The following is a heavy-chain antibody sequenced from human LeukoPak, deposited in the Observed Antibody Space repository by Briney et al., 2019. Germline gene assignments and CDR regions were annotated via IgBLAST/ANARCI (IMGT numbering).Heavy chain of an antibody. J-gene: IGHJ3*02. CDR2: IYYSGST. CDR3: ARVWYSSSPDAFDI. V-gene: IGHV4-59*01. D-gene: IGHD6-13*01. CDR1: GGSISSYY. Sequence: PSETLSLTCTVSGGSISSYYWSWIRQPPGKGLEWIGYIYYSGSTNYNPSLKSRVTISVDTSKNQFSLKLSSVTAADTAVYYCARVWYSSSPDAFDIWGQGTMVTVSS.